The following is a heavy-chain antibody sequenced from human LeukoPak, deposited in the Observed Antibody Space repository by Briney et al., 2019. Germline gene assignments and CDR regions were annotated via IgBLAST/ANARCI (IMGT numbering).Heavy chain of an antibody. Sequence: SQTLSLTCAISGDSVSSNSAAWNWIRQSPSRGLEWLGRTYYRSKWFYDYAATVKSRITINPDTSKNQLSLQLNSVTPEDTALYYCARDPADGYGHFDYWGQGTLVTVSS. D-gene: IGHD5-18*01. CDR1: GDSVSSNSAA. CDR2: TYYRSKWFY. CDR3: ARDPADGYGHFDY. J-gene: IGHJ4*02. V-gene: IGHV6-1*01.